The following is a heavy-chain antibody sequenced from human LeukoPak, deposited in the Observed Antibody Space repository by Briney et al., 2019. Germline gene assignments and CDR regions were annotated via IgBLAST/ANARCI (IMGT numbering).Heavy chain of an antibody. D-gene: IGHD2-15*01. J-gene: IGHJ4*02. CDR1: GYTFTSYG. CDR3: TRVPELPDY. Sequence: ASVKVSCKASGYTFTSYGISWVRQAPGQGLEWMGWISAYNGNTNYAQKFQDRVTMTTDTSTTTAYMELRSLRFDDTAVYYCTRVPELPDYWGQGTLVTVSS. V-gene: IGHV1-18*01. CDR2: ISAYNGNT.